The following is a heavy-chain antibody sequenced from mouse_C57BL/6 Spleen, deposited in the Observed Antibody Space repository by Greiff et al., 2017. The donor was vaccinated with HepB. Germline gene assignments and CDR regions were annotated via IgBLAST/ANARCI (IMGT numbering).Heavy chain of an antibody. D-gene: IGHD2-5*01. J-gene: IGHJ2*01. CDR1: GFTFSDAW. V-gene: IGHV6-6*01. Sequence: EVKLVESGGGLVQPGGSMKLSCAASGFTFSDAWMDWVRQSPEKGLEWVAEIRNKANNHATYYAESVKGRFTISRDDSKSSVYLQMNSLRAEDTGIYYCTRRSSNYNFDYWGQGTTLTVSS. CDR3: TRRSSNYNFDY. CDR2: IRNKANNHAT.